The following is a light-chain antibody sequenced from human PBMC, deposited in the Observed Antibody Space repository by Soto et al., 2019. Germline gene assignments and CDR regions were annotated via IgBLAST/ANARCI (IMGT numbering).Light chain of an antibody. J-gene: IGKJ3*01. CDR3: HQYDTLPFT. CDR1: QDISNY. CDR2: DAS. Sequence: DIQMTQSPSSLSASVGDRVTITCQASQDISNYLNWYQQKPGKAPKLLIYDASNLETGVPSRFNGSGYETDFHFTISSLQPEDIETYYCHQYDTLPFTFGHGTKVDIK. V-gene: IGKV1-33*01.